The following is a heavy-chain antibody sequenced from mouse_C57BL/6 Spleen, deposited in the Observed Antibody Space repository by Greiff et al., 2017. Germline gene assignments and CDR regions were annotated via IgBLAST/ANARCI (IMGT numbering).Heavy chain of an antibody. CDR1: GFSLTSYA. CDR3: ARRNYSNWGAMDY. Sequence: VQRVESGPGLVAPSQSLSITCTVSGFSLTSYAISWVRQPPGKGLEWLGVIWTGGGTQYNSALKSRLSISKDNSKSQVFLKMNSLQTDDTARYYCARRNYSNWGAMDYWGQGTSVTVSS. J-gene: IGHJ4*01. CDR2: IWTGGGT. V-gene: IGHV2-9-1*01. D-gene: IGHD2-5*01.